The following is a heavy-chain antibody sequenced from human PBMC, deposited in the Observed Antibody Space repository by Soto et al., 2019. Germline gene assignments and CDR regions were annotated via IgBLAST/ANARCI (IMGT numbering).Heavy chain of an antibody. CDR3: ARDLGGYASH. CDR2: INTDGSTT. J-gene: IGHJ4*02. Sequence: EVQLVESGGGLVQPGGSLRLSCAASGFTFSNYWMHWVRQAPGKGPVWVSRINTDGSTTNYADSVKGRFTISRDNAKNTLYLQTTSLVAEDTAVYYCARDLGGYASHWGQGTLVTVSS. CDR1: GFTFSNYW. V-gene: IGHV3-74*01. D-gene: IGHD3-16*01.